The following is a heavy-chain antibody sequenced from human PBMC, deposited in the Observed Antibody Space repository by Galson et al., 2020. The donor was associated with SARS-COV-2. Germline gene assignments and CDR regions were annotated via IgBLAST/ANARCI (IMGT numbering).Heavy chain of an antibody. Sequence: GGSLRLSCAASGFTFSSYGMHWVRQAPGKGLEWVAVIWYDGSNKYYADSVKGRFTISRDNSKNTLYLQMNSLRAEDTAVYYCAKEALGMITFGGYGMDVWGQGTTVTVSS. D-gene: IGHD3-16*01. J-gene: IGHJ6*02. CDR3: AKEALGMITFGGYGMDV. CDR1: GFTFSSYG. V-gene: IGHV3-33*06. CDR2: IWYDGSNK.